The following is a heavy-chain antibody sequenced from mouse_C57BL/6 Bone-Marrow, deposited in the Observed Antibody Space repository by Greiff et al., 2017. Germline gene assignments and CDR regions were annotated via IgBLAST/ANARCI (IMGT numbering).Heavy chain of an antibody. V-gene: IGHV5-17*01. CDR3: AKRNLMDY. J-gene: IGHJ4*01. CDR2: ISSGSSTI. CDR1: GFTFSDYG. Sequence: EVMLVESGGGLVKPGGSLKLSCAASGFTFSDYGMHWVRQAPGKGLEWVAYISSGSSTIYYTDTVKGRFTISRDNANNTLFLQMTSLRSEDTALYYCAKRNLMDYWGQGTSVTVSS.